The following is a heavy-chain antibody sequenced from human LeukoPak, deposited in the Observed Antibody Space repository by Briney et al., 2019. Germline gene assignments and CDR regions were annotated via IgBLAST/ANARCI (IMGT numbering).Heavy chain of an antibody. CDR2: ISSSSSYI. D-gene: IGHD3-9*01. CDR1: GFTFSSYS. CDR3: ARTTKEFDILTGYYFDY. J-gene: IGHJ4*02. V-gene: IGHV3-21*04. Sequence: GGSLRLSCEVSGFTFSSYSMTWVRQAPGKGLEWVSSISSSSSYIYYADSVKGRFTISRDNAKNSLYLQMNSLRAVDTAVYYCARTTKEFDILTGYYFDYWGQGTLVTVSS.